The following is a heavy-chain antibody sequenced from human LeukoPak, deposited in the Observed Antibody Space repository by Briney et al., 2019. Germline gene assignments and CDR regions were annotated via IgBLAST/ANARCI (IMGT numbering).Heavy chain of an antibody. CDR3: AKDGGSSWYLDYFDY. CDR1: GFTFSSYS. J-gene: IGHJ4*02. D-gene: IGHD6-13*01. Sequence: GGSLRLSCAASGFTFSSYSMNWVRQAPGKGLEWVSYISSSSSTIYYADSVKGRFTISRDNAKNSLYLQMNSLRAEDTAVYYCAKDGGSSWYLDYFDYWGQGTLVTVSS. CDR2: ISSSSSTI. V-gene: IGHV3-48*01.